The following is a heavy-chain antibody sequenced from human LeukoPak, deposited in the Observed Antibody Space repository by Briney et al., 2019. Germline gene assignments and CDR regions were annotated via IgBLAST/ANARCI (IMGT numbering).Heavy chain of an antibody. J-gene: IGHJ5*02. CDR2: MNPNSGNT. D-gene: IGHD3-10*01. Sequence: ASVKVSCKASGHDFTSYAMHWVRQAPGQRLEWMGWMNPNSGNTGYAQKFQGRVTMTIDTSTSTAFMELRSLRSDDTAVYYCARMARIWFGESWYNWFDPWGQGTLVTVSS. CDR1: GHDFTSYA. V-gene: IGHV1-8*01. CDR3: ARMARIWFGESWYNWFDP.